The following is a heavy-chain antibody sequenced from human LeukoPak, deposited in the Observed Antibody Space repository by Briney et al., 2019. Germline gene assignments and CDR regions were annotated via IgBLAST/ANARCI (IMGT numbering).Heavy chain of an antibody. CDR1: GDSISSGDYS. J-gene: IGHJ5*02. D-gene: IGHD3-10*01. CDR2: IFHTGNS. CDR3: ARELWFVNAPGSWLDP. Sequence: SETLSLTCTVSGDSISSGDYSWGWIRQPSGKGLEWIGYIFHTGNSYYNPSLRSRVTISVDRSRHQFSLRLTSVTAADTAVYYCARELWFVNAPGSWLDPWRRGTVVGVSS. V-gene: IGHV4-30-2*01.